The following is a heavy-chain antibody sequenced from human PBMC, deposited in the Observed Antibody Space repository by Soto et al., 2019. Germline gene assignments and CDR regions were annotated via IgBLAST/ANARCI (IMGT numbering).Heavy chain of an antibody. CDR2: INSDGSST. D-gene: IGHD2-2*01. CDR3: AREGDIVVVPAINWFDP. Sequence: EVQLVESGGGLVQPGGSLRLSCAASGFTFSSYWMHWVRQAPGKGLVWVSRINSDGSSTSYADSVKGRFTISRDNAKNMXYLQMNSLRAEDTAVYYCAREGDIVVVPAINWFDPWGQGTLVTVSS. CDR1: GFTFSSYW. J-gene: IGHJ5*02. V-gene: IGHV3-74*01.